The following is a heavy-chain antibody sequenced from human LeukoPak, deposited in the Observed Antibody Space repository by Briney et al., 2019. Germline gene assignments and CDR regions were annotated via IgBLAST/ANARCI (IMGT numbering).Heavy chain of an antibody. CDR2: IYTSGST. V-gene: IGHV4-61*02. CDR1: GGSISSGSYY. J-gene: IGHJ4*02. CDR3: ARDLGWPRDYFDY. D-gene: IGHD2-15*01. Sequence: PSETLSLTCTVSGGSISSGSYYWSWIRQPAGKGLEWIGRIYTSGSTDYNPSLKSRVTISVDTSKNQFSLKLSSVTAADTAVYYCARDLGWPRDYFDYWGQGTLVTVSS.